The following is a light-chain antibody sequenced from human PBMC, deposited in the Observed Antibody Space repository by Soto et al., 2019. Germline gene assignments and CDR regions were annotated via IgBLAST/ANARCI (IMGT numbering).Light chain of an antibody. CDR2: LNNDSSH. J-gene: IGLJ3*02. CDR3: QTWVTGVVV. Sequence: QPVLTQSPSASASLGASVKLTCTLSSGHSDYAIAWHQQQPERGPRFLMKLNNDSSHIKGDGTPDRFSGSRFGAERSLTLSSLQSEDEADYYCQTWVTGVVVFGAGTKVTVL. CDR1: SGHSDYA. V-gene: IGLV4-69*01.